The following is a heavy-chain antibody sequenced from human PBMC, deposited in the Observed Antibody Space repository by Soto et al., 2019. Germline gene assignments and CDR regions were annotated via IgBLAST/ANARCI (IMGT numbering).Heavy chain of an antibody. V-gene: IGHV3-23*01. D-gene: IGHD2-2*01. CDR3: AKVSRVVVVPAAMY. J-gene: IGHJ4*01. Sequence: EVQLLESGGGLVRPGGSLRLSCAASGFTFSSYGMSWVRQAPGKGLEWVSAVSSSGGTTNYAGSVKGRFTISRDNSKNTLYLQMNSLRAEDTAVYYCAKVSRVVVVPAAMYWGQGTLVTVSS. CDR2: VSSSGGTT. CDR1: GFTFSSYG.